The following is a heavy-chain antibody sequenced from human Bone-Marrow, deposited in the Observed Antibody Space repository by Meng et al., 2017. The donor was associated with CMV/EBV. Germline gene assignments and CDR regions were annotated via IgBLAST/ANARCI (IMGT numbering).Heavy chain of an antibody. Sequence: GESLKISCAASGFTVSSNYMSWVRQAPGKGLEWVSVIYSGGSTYYADSVKGRFTIFRDNAKNSLYLQMNSLRAEDTAVYYCARSFTMTVLVMGYWGQGTLVTVSS. CDR2: IYSGGST. V-gene: IGHV3-66*01. D-gene: IGHD3-22*01. CDR1: GFTVSSNY. CDR3: ARSFTMTVLVMGY. J-gene: IGHJ4*02.